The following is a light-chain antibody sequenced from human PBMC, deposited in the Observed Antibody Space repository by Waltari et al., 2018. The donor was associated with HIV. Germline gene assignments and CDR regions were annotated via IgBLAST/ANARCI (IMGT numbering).Light chain of an antibody. Sequence: EIVMTQSPATLSVSPGERATLSCRASQSVSSNLAWYQQKPGQAPRLLIYGASTRATGIPGRFGGSGSGTEFTLTISSLQSEDFAVYYCQQYNNWPGKTFGQG. CDR3: QQYNNWPGKT. V-gene: IGKV3-15*01. J-gene: IGKJ1*01. CDR2: GAS. CDR1: QSVSSN.